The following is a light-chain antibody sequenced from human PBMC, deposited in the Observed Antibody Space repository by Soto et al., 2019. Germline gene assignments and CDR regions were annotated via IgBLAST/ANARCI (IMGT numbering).Light chain of an antibody. Sequence: DLQMTQSPSSLSASVGDRVSITCRASQTISNYLNWYQQKPGKAPKLLIIAASRLQTGVPSRFSGSGSGTDFTLTISSLQPEDFATYYCQQSYSTPSTFGQGTKVEIK. CDR1: QTISNY. CDR2: AAS. CDR3: QQSYSTPST. J-gene: IGKJ1*01. V-gene: IGKV1-39*01.